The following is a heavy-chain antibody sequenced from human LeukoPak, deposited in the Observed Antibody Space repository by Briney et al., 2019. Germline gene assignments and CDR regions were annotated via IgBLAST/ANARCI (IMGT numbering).Heavy chain of an antibody. CDR3: GGSFYDYVWGSYREIDY. J-gene: IGHJ4*02. CDR2: IIPIFGTA. CDR1: GGTFSSCA. Sequence: SVKVSCKASGGTFSSCAISWVRQAPGKGLEWMGGIIPIFGTANYAQKFQGRVTITADESTSTAYMELSSLRSEDTAVYYCGGSFYDYVWGSYREIDYWGQGTLVTVSS. D-gene: IGHD3-16*02. V-gene: IGHV1-69*01.